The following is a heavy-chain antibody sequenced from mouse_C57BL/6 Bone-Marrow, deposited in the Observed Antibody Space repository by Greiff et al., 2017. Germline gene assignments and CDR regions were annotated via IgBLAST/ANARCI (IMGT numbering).Heavy chain of an antibody. J-gene: IGHJ4*01. V-gene: IGHV5-6*02. CDR1: GFTFSSYG. D-gene: IGHD2-4*01. CDR3: ARRGDYDRAYAMDY. Sequence: EVKLVESGGDLVKPGGSLKLSCAASGFTFSSYGMSWVRQTPDKRLEWVATISSGGSDTYYPDSVKGRFTISRDNAKNTLYLQMSSLKSEDTAMYYCARRGDYDRAYAMDYWGQGTSVTGSS. CDR2: ISSGGSDT.